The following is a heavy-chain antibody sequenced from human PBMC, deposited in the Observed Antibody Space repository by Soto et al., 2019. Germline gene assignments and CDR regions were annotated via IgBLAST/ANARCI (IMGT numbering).Heavy chain of an antibody. CDR1: GFTFSNAL. CDR2: ITSKTDGGTT. J-gene: IGHJ5*02. D-gene: IGHD2-21*01. Sequence: EVQLVESGGGLVKPGGSLRLSCAASGFTFSNALMSWVRQAPWKVMECVGRITSKTDGGTTNYAAPVKGRYTISRDDSKNTLYLQMNSMNTEGTAVYYCNTDSPQGEKGTWGQGTLVTVSS. V-gene: IGHV3-15*01. CDR3: NTDSPQGEKGT.